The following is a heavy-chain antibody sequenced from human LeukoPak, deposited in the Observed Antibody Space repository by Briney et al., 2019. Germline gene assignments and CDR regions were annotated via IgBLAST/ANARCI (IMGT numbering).Heavy chain of an antibody. CDR3: AREVGLGTKPWWFDP. CDR1: GDSVSSNSAA. V-gene: IGHV6-1*01. Sequence: SQTLSLTCAISGDSVSSNSAAWNWIRQSPSRGLEWLGRTYYGSKWYNDYAVSVKSRKTINPDTSKNQFSLQLNSVTPEDTAVYYCAREVGLGTKPWWFDPWGQGTLVTVSS. D-gene: IGHD7-27*01. CDR2: TYYGSKWYN. J-gene: IGHJ5*02.